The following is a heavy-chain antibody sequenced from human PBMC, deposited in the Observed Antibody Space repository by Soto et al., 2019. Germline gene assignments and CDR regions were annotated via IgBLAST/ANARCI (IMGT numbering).Heavy chain of an antibody. D-gene: IGHD3-22*01. Sequence: ASVKVSCKASGFTFTSSAVQWVRQARGQRLEWIGWIVVVSGKANYAQKFQERVTITADESTSTAYMELSSLRSEDTAVYYCARVDPYDSSGYYYYGMDVWGQGTTVTVSS. CDR1: GFTFTSSA. CDR2: IVVVSGKA. V-gene: IGHV1-58*01. J-gene: IGHJ6*02. CDR3: ARVDPYDSSGYYYYGMDV.